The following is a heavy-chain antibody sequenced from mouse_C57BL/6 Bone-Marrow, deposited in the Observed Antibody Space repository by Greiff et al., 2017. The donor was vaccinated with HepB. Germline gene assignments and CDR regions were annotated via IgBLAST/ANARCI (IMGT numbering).Heavy chain of an antibody. Sequence: EVKLMESGGGLVKPGGSLKLSCAASGFTFSSYTMSWVRQTPEKRLEWVATISGGGGNTYYPDSVKGRFTISRDNAKNTLYLQMSSLRSEDTAVYYCARRREVGRYFEVWGTGTTVTVSS. J-gene: IGHJ1*03. CDR3: ARRREVGRYFEV. CDR2: ISGGGGNT. D-gene: IGHD1-1*01. V-gene: IGHV5-9*04. CDR1: GFTFSSYT.